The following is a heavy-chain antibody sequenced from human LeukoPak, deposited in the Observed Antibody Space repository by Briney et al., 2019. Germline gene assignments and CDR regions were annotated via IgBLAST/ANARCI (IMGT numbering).Heavy chain of an antibody. J-gene: IGHJ4*02. CDR1: GGSISSGGYS. V-gene: IGHV4-30-2*01. D-gene: IGHD5-18*01. CDR2: IYHSGST. Sequence: SQTLSLTCAVSGGSISSGGYSWSWIRQPPGKGLEWIGYIYHSGSTYYSPSLKSRVTISVDTSKNQFSLKLSSVTAADTAVYYCARGYSYGQRGDYWGQGTLVTVSS. CDR3: ARGYSYGQRGDY.